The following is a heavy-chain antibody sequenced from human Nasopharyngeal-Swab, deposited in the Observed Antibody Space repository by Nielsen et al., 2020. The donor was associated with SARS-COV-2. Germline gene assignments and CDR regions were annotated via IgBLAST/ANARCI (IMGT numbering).Heavy chain of an antibody. Sequence: GSLRLSCAVYGGSFSGYYWSWIRQPPGKGLEWIGEINHSGSTNYNTSLKSRFTISVNTSKNQFSLKMSSVSAADTAVYYCARNPPGYYDFIHYGMDVWCQGTTVTVSS. J-gene: IGHJ6*02. CDR2: INHSGST. CDR1: GGSFSGYY. V-gene: IGHV4-34*01. CDR3: ARNPPGYYDFIHYGMDV. D-gene: IGHD3-3*01.